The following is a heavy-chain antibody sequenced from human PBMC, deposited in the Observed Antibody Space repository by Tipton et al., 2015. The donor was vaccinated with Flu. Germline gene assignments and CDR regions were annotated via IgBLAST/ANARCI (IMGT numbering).Heavy chain of an antibody. J-gene: IGHJ4*02. CDR2: ISGSGGST. CDR1: GFTFSSYA. CDR3: AKVWFGEFLPFEY. Sequence: SLRLSCAASGFTFSSYAMSWVRQAPGKGLEWVSAISGSGGSTYYADSVKGRFTISRDNSKNTLYLQMNSLRAEDTAVYYCAKVWFGEFLPFEYWGQGTLITVSS. V-gene: IGHV3-23*01. D-gene: IGHD3-10*01.